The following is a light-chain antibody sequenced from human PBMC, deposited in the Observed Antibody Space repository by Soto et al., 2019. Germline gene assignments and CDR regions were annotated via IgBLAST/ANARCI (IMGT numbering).Light chain of an antibody. Sequence: QSVLTQSPSASGTPGQRVTISCSGSRSNIGTYPVNWYQQLPGTAPTLLIYLNTQRPSGGPNRFSGSKSGTSASLAISGHQSEDEAEYYCAAWDGSLSAVLFGGGTKLTVL. CDR3: AAWDGSLSAVL. J-gene: IGLJ2*01. CDR2: LNT. V-gene: IGLV1-44*01. CDR1: RSNIGTYP.